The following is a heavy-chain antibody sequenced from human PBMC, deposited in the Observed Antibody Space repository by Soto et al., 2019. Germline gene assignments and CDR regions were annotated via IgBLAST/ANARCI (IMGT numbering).Heavy chain of an antibody. CDR1: GGTFSSYT. CDR3: ARDLDDYSNYDYYYYYMDV. D-gene: IGHD4-4*01. V-gene: IGHV1-69*04. Sequence: GASVKVSCKASGGTFSSYTISWVRQAPGQGLEWMGRIIPILGIANYAQKFQGRVTITADKSTSTAYMELSSLGSEDTAVYYCARDLDDYSNYDYYYYYMDVWGKGTTVTVSS. J-gene: IGHJ6*03. CDR2: IIPILGIA.